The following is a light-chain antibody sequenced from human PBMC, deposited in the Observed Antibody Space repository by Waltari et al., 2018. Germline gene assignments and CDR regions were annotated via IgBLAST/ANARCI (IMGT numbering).Light chain of an antibody. CDR2: DVN. V-gene: IGLV2-14*03. J-gene: IGLJ2*01. Sequence: QSALTQPASVSGSPGQSITISCTGTSSDVGGYNYVSWYQQHPDKAPKLMIYDVNNRASGVANRFSGYKSGNTASLTISGLQAEDEADYYCSSYTSSSTLFGGGTKLTVL. CDR1: SSDVGGYNY. CDR3: SSYTSSSTL.